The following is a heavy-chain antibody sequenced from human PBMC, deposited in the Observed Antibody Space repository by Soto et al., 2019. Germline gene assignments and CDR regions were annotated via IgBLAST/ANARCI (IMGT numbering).Heavy chain of an antibody. CDR2: ISYDGSNK. J-gene: IGHJ4*02. Sequence: SXRLSCAASGFTFSSYAMHWVRHAPCKGLEWVAVISYDGSNKYYADSVKGRFTISRDNSKNTLYLQMNSLRAEDTAVYYCARDRTTMIVVYPPRLPNEYWGQGTLVTVSS. D-gene: IGHD3-22*01. CDR1: GFTFSSYA. V-gene: IGHV3-30-3*01. CDR3: ARDRTTMIVVYPPRLPNEY.